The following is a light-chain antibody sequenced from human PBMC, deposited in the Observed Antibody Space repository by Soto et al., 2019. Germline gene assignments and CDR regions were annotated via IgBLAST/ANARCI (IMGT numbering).Light chain of an antibody. CDR2: EVS. V-gene: IGLV2-8*01. J-gene: IGLJ1*01. CDR3: SSYAGSNNYV. Sequence: QSVLTQPPSASGSPGQSVTISCTGTSSDVGGYNYVSWYQQHPGKAPKLMIYEVSKLPSGVPDRFSGSKSGNTAPLTVSWLQAEDEADYYCSSYAGSNNYVFGTGTEVTVL. CDR1: SSDVGGYNY.